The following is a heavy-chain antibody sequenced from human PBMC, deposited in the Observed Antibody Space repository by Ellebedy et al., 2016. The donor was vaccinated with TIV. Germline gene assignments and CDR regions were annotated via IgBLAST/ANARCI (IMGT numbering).Heavy chain of an antibody. D-gene: IGHD1-26*01. V-gene: IGHV3-48*03. CDR2: ISSSGGTI. Sequence: PGGSLRLSCAASGFTSRSYEMSWVRQAPGKGLEWVLYISSSGGTIYSADSVKGRFAISRDNAKNSLYLQMNSLRAEDTALYYCARDRGGSYFDYWGQGALVTVSS. CDR3: ARDRGGSYFDY. J-gene: IGHJ4*02. CDR1: GFTSRSYE.